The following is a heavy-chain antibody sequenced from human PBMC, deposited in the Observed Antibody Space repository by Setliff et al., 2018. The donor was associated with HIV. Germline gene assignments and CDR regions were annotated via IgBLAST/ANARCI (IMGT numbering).Heavy chain of an antibody. V-gene: IGHV3-23*01. J-gene: IGHJ4*02. CDR2: ISISGGST. Sequence: PGGSLRLSCAASGFYFSIYAMSWVRQAPGKGLEWVSAISISGGSTYYADSVKGRFTISRDNSKNTLHLQMNSLRAEDTAVYYCAKDRYRLAGTTGTLGYWGQGTLVTVSS. CDR3: AKDRYRLAGTTGTLGY. D-gene: IGHD1-1*01. CDR1: GFYFSIYA.